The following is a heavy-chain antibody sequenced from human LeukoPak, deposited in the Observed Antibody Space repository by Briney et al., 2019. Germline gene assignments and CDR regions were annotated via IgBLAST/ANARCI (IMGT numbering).Heavy chain of an antibody. J-gene: IGHJ4*02. CDR1: GYTFTSYY. CDR2: INPSAGST. D-gene: IGHD3-10*01. CDR3: ARGSARITMVRGPSDY. V-gene: IGHV1-46*01. Sequence: ASVKVSCKASGYTFTSYYVHWVRQAPGQGLEWMGIINPSAGSTSFAQKSQGRVAVTGDTSTSTVYMELSSLRSEDTAVYYCARGSARITMVRGPSDYWGQGTLVTVSS.